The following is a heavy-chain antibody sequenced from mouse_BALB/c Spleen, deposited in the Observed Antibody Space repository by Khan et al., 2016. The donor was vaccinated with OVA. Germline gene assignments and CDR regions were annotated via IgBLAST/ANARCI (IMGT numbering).Heavy chain of an antibody. D-gene: IGHD2-14*01. J-gene: IGHJ3*01. V-gene: IGHV3-8*02. CDR3: ARSTYRYAFAY. CDR2: MIYSGNT. CDR1: GDSITSGY. Sequence: EVQLQESGPSLVKPSQTLSLTCSVTGDSITSGYWSWIRKFPGNKLEYMGYMIYSGNTYYNPSLKSRISITRHTSKNPYSLQLNSVTTEDTATYYCARSTYRYAFAYWGQGTLVTVSA.